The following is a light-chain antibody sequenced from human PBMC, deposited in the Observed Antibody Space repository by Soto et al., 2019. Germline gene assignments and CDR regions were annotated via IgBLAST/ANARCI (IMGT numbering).Light chain of an antibody. J-gene: IGKJ2*01. Sequence: EIVLTQSPGTVSLSPGERATLSCRASQSVSSTYLAWYRQKPGQAPRLLIYGASSRATGIPDRFSGSGSGTDFTLTISRLEPEDFAVYYCQQYGSSPYTFGQGTKLEIK. CDR1: QSVSSTY. CDR2: GAS. CDR3: QQYGSSPYT. V-gene: IGKV3-20*01.